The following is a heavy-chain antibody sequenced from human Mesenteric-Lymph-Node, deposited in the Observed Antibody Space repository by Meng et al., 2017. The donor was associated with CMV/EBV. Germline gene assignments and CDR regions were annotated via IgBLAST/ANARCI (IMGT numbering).Heavy chain of an antibody. J-gene: IGHJ4*02. V-gene: IGHV3-23*01. CDR1: GFTFSSYA. D-gene: IGHD3-3*01. Sequence: GGSLRLSCAASGFTFSSYAMSWVRQAPGKGLEWVSDVGGNGDGTYHADSVKGRFTISRDNSRNTLYLQMNSLRADDTAVYYCAKGVSVFGVVPDHWGQGTLVTVSS. CDR3: AKGVSVFGVVPDH. CDR2: VGGNGDGT.